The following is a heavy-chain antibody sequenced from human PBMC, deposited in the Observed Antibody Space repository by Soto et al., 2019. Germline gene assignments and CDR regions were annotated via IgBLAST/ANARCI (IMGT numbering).Heavy chain of an antibody. D-gene: IGHD3-16*01. CDR2: INPSGGST. Sequence: ASVKVSCKASGYTFTSYYMHWVRQAPGQGLELMGIINPSGGSTIYAQKFQGRVTMTRDTSTSTVYMELSSLRSEDTAVYYCARVFSGGVPLPIFDYWGQGTLVTVSS. J-gene: IGHJ4*02. CDR3: ARVFSGGVPLPIFDY. V-gene: IGHV1-46*03. CDR1: GYTFTSYY.